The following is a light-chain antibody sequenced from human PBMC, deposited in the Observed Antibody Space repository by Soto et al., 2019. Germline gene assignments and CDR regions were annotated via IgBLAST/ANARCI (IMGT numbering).Light chain of an antibody. V-gene: IGKV3-15*01. Sequence: EIVMTQSPATLSVSRGERATLSCRANQAISSNLAWYQQKPGQAPRVLIYGASTRATGIPDRFSGSGSGTEFTLTISSLQSEDFAVYYCQHYNNWLGTFGGGTKVEIK. J-gene: IGKJ4*01. CDR1: QAISSN. CDR2: GAS. CDR3: QHYNNWLGT.